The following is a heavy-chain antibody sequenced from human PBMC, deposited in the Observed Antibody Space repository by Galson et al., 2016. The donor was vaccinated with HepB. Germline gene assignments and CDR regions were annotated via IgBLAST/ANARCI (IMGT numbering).Heavy chain of an antibody. CDR3: ARGVSGSTRQDFHH. J-gene: IGHJ1*01. CDR2: INAGNGDT. V-gene: IGHV1-3*01. D-gene: IGHD2/OR15-2a*01. Sequence: SVKVSCKASGYTFSNYALHWVRQAPGQRLEWMGWINAGNGDTKYSHKLQGRVTITRDTSATTAYMDLSSLTSEDTAVYYCARGVSGSTRQDFHHWGQGILVTVS. CDR1: GYTFSNYA.